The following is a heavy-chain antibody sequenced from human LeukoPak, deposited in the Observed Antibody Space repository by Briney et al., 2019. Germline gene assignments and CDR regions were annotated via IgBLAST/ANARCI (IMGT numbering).Heavy chain of an antibody. CDR2: IYYGGNT. D-gene: IGHD6-13*01. CDR3: ATSSSRYRFDY. V-gene: IGHV4-39*01. J-gene: IGHJ4*02. Sequence: PSETLCLTCTVSGGSITITSSYWGWIRQPPGKRLEWIGSIYYGGNTYYSPSLKSRVTISVDTSKNQFSLNLSSVTAADTAMYYCATSSSRYRFDYWGQGTVVTVSS. CDR1: GGSITITSSY.